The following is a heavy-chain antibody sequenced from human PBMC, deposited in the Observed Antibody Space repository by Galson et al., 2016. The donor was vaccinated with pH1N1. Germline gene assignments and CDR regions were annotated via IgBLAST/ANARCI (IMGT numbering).Heavy chain of an antibody. J-gene: IGHJ2*01. CDR1: GGSFSGYY. V-gene: IGHV4-34*01. CDR3: ARHGGWHFDV. D-gene: IGHD3-16*01. CDR2: ITRTGSI. Sequence: SETLSLTCAVYGGSFSGYYWSWVRQPPGKGLEWIGEITRTGSINYRPSLRSRATLSLDTSKNRFSLSLTSVTAADTAVYYCARHGGWHFDVWGRGTLVTVSS.